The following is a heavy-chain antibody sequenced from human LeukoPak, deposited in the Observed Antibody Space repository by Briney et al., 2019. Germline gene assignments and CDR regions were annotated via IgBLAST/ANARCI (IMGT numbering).Heavy chain of an antibody. CDR2: IWYDGSNK. D-gene: IGHD2-2*01. CDR3: ARDSAVCSSTSCYPLDY. V-gene: IGHV3-33*01. Sequence: PGRSLRLSCAASGFTFSSYGMHWVRQAPGKGLEWVAVIWYDGSNKNYADSVKGRFTISRDNSKNTLYLQMNSLRAEDTAVYYCARDSAVCSSTSCYPLDYWGQGTLVTVSS. CDR1: GFTFSSYG. J-gene: IGHJ4*02.